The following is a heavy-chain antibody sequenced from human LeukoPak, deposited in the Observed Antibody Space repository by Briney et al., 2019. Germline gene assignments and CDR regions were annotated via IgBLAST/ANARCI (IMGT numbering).Heavy chain of an antibody. D-gene: IGHD1-26*01. Sequence: GGSLRLSCAASGFTFSSYEMNWVRQAPWKGLEWVSYISSSGSTIYYADSVKGRFTISRDNAKNSLYLQMNSLRAEDTAVYYCARVVGATVVDYWGQGTLVTVSS. CDR3: ARVVGATVVDY. J-gene: IGHJ4*02. CDR2: ISSSGSTI. V-gene: IGHV3-48*03. CDR1: GFTFSSYE.